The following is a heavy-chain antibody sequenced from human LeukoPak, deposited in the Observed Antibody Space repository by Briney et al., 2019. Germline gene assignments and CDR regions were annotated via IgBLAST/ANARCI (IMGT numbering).Heavy chain of an antibody. Sequence: TGGSLRLSCEASGFTFSCHSMTWVRQAPGKTLEWISYVGHTGSPAHYADSVRGRFTISRDNAKNSLYLQMNSLTVEDTAIYYCARDQRPYCGGECYCAIDLWGRGTLVTVSS. D-gene: IGHD2-21*01. J-gene: IGHJ3*01. V-gene: IGHV3-48*01. CDR2: VGHTGSPA. CDR1: GFTFSCHS. CDR3: ARDQRPYCGGECYCAIDL.